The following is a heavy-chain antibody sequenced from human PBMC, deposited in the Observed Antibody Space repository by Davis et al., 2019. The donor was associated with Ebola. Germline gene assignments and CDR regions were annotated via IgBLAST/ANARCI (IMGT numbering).Heavy chain of an antibody. V-gene: IGHV6-1*01. D-gene: IGHD3-10*01. CDR3: ARGWFRAGMDV. J-gene: IGHJ6*04. CDR2: TYYNSKWYN. Sequence: HSQTLSLTCDISGDSVSSNSGAWNWIRQSPSRGLEWLGRTYYNSKWYNDYAVSVKSRITINPDTAKNQFSLQLNSVIPEDTALYYCARGWFRAGMDVWGEGTTVTVSS. CDR1: GDSVSSNSGA.